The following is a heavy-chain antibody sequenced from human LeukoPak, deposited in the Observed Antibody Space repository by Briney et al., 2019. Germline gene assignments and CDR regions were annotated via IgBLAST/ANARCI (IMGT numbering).Heavy chain of an antibody. Sequence: GGSLRLSCAASGFTFSSYDMHWVRQATGKGLEWVSAICTAGDTYYPGSVKGRFTISRENAKNSLYLQMNSLRAEDTAVYYCARDKGDYDTSGSLFVFGGQGTLVTVSS. J-gene: IGHJ4*02. CDR3: ARDKGDYDTSGSLFVF. D-gene: IGHD3-22*01. CDR2: ICTAGDT. CDR1: GFTFSSYD. V-gene: IGHV3-13*01.